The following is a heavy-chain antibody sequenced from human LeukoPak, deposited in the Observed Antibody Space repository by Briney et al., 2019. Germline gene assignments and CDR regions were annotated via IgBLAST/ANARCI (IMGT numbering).Heavy chain of an antibody. V-gene: IGHV3-21*01. CDR1: GFTFSSYS. J-gene: IGHJ4*02. Sequence: PGGSLRLSCAASGFTFSSYSMTWVRQAPGKGLEWVSSISSSSSYIYYADSVKGRFTISRDNAKNSLYLQMNSLRAEDTAVYYCARDPTDTYYYDSSGYADYWGQGTLVTVSS. CDR2: ISSSSSYI. CDR3: ARDPTDTYYYDSSGYADY. D-gene: IGHD3-22*01.